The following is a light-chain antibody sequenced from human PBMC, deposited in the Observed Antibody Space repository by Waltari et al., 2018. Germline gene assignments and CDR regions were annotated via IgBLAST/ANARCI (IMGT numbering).Light chain of an antibody. Sequence: DIVLTQSPATLSLSPGERATLSCRASQTVGSYLAWYQHKTGQPPRLIIYDVSNRAPGIPARFSGSGSGTDFTLTISSLEPEDSAVYFCQQRKYWPPLTFGGGTKLMIK. CDR2: DVS. V-gene: IGKV3-11*01. CDR3: QQRKYWPPLT. J-gene: IGKJ4*01. CDR1: QTVGSY.